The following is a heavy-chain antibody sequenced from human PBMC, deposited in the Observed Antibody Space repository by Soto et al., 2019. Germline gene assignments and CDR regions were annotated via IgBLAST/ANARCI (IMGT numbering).Heavy chain of an antibody. CDR1: GYPFTGYY. CDR3: ARDGNSSSPLRY. J-gene: IGHJ4*02. CDR2: INPNSGGT. V-gene: IGHV1-2*04. Sequence: GSVKVSCKASGYPFTGYYMHLVRQAPGQGLEWMGWINPNSGGTNYAQKFQGWVTMTRDTSISTAYMELSRLRSYDTAVYYCARDGNSSSPLRYWGQGTMVTVSS. D-gene: IGHD6-6*01.